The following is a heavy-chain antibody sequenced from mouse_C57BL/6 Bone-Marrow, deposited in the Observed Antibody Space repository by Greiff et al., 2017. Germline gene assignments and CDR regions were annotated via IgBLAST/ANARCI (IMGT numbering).Heavy chain of an antibody. CDR3: ARSYYDYDGVAY. J-gene: IGHJ3*01. D-gene: IGHD2-4*01. CDR2: IWSGGST. Sequence: VQLQQSGPGLVQPSQSLSITCTVSGFSLTSYGVHWVRQSPGKGLEWLGVIWSGGSTDYNAAFLSRLSISKDNSKSQVFFKMNSLQADDTAIYYCARSYYDYDGVAYWGQGTLVTVSA. V-gene: IGHV2-2*01. CDR1: GFSLTSYG.